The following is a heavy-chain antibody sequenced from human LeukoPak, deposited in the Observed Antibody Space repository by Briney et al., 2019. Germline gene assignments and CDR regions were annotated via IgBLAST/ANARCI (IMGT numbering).Heavy chain of an antibody. J-gene: IGHJ5*02. V-gene: IGHV4-34*01. CDR1: GGSFSGYY. Sequence: SETLSLTRAVYGGSFSGYYWSWIRQPPGKGLEWIGEINHSGSTNYNPSLKSRVTISVDTSKNQFSLKLSSVTAADTAVYYCARVLPITIFGVVIIRGWFDPWGQGTLVTVSS. CDR3: ARVLPITIFGVVIIRGWFDP. D-gene: IGHD3-3*01. CDR2: INHSGST.